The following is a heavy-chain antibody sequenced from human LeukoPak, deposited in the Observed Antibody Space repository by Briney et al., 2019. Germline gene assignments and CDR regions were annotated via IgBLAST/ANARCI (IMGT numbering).Heavy chain of an antibody. J-gene: IGHJ4*02. V-gene: IGHV4-59*01. Sequence: SETMSLTRTVAGGSISSYYGSWIRQPARDVLGWIGYFYYSASTSYNPSLKSRVTISADTSKNQFSLKLSSGTAADTAVYYCARYSSSSGPTYYFDYWGQGTLVTVSS. CDR1: GGSISSYY. CDR3: ARYSSSSGPTYYFDY. D-gene: IGHD6-6*01. CDR2: FYYSAST.